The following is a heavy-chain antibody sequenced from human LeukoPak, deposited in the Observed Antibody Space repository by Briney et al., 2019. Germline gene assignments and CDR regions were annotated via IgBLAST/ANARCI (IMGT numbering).Heavy chain of an antibody. CDR1: GFTFSSYS. D-gene: IGHD2-15*01. CDR2: ISSSSSYI. Sequence: PGGSLGLFCAASGFTFSSYSMKWVRQAPGKWLEGVASISSSSSYIYYADSVKGRFTISRDNAKHSLYLQMNSLRAEDTDVYYCARDNPPRWTVVVVAATPYTWFDPWGQGTLVTVSS. J-gene: IGHJ5*02. V-gene: IGHV3-21*01. CDR3: ARDNPPRWTVVVVAATPYTWFDP.